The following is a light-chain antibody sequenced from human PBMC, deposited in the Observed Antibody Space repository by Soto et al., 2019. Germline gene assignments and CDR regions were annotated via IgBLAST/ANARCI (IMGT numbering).Light chain of an antibody. CDR2: GVS. J-gene: IGKJ4*01. CDR1: QSVSSSS. CDR3: QQYGGSPLT. Sequence: EIVLTQSPGTLSLSPGESASLSCRASQSVSSSSLAWYQQKPGQAPRLLFFGVSNGAAGVPDRFGGSGSGTDFTLTISRLEPEDFAVYYCQQYGGSPLTFGGGTKVDIK. V-gene: IGKV3-20*01.